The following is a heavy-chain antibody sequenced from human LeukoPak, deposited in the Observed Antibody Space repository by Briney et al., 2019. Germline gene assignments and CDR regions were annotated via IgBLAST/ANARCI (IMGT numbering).Heavy chain of an antibody. Sequence: SETLSLTCTVSGGSFSSYYWTWIRQPAGKGLEWIGRIYNSGTTNYSPSLESRVTMSLDTSKDRFSLSLSSVTAADTAVYYCARDRLGATGHWRIDVWGRGTLVTVSS. V-gene: IGHV4-4*07. D-gene: IGHD1-26*01. CDR2: IYNSGTT. J-gene: IGHJ2*01. CDR3: ARDRLGATGHWRIDV. CDR1: GGSFSSYY.